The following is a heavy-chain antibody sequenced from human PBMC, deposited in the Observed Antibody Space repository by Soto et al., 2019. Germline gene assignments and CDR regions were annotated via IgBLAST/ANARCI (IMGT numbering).Heavy chain of an antibody. CDR1: GGTLTSYA. CDR3: ARNLVRGGSYSMGLNYFDY. D-gene: IGHD1-26*01. V-gene: IGHV1-69*01. CDR2: ILPIFGTA. J-gene: IGHJ4*02. Sequence: QVQLVQSGAEVKKPGSSVKVSCKASGGTLTSYAMSWVRQAPGQGLEWMGGILPIFGTANYAQKFQGRVTMTADESTSTAYMELSSLRSEDTAVYYCARNLVRGGSYSMGLNYFDYWGQGTLVTVSS.